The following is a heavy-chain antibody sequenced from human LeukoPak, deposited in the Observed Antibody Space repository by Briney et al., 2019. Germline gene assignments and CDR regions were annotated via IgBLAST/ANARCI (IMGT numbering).Heavy chain of an antibody. CDR3: AKGITYPVDY. J-gene: IGHJ4*02. Sequence: GGSLRLSCAAPGFTFSSYGMSWVRQAPGKGLEWVSGISGSGGSTYYADSVKGRFTISRDNSKNTLYLQMNSLRAEDTAIYYCAKGITYPVDYWGQGTLVTASS. CDR2: ISGSGGST. V-gene: IGHV3-23*01. D-gene: IGHD1-20*01. CDR1: GFTFSSYG.